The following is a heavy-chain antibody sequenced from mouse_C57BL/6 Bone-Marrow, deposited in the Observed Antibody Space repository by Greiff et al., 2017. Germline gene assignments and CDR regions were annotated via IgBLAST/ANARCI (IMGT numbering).Heavy chain of an antibody. J-gene: IGHJ3*01. V-gene: IGHV1-50*01. D-gene: IGHD1-1*01. CDR1: GSTFTSYW. CDR2: IDPSDSYT. Sequence: QVQLQQPGAELVKPGASVKLSCKASGSTFTSYWMQWVKQRPGQGLEWIGEIDPSDSYTNYNQKFKGKATWTVDTSSSPAYMQLSSLTSEDSAVYYCAREGVLLRPFAYWGQGTLVTVSA. CDR3: AREGVLLRPFAY.